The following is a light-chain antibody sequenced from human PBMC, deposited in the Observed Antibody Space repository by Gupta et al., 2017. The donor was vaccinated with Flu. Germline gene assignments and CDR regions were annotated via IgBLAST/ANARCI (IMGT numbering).Light chain of an antibody. CDR1: SGSVSTSYY. V-gene: IGLV8-61*01. CDR2: NTN. CDR3: VLYMGSGISV. Sequence: QTVVTQEPSFSVSPGGTVTLTCGLSSGSVSTSYYPSWYQQTPGQAPRTLIYNTNTRSSGVPDRFSGSIVGNKAALTITGAQADDESDYYCVLYMGSGISVFGTGTKVTVL. J-gene: IGLJ1*01.